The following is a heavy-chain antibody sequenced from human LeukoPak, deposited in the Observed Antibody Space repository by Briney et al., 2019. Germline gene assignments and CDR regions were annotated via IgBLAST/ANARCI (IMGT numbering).Heavy chain of an antibody. D-gene: IGHD2-8*01. CDR2: IIPIFGTA. Sequence: SAKVSCKASGGTFSSYAISWVRQAPGQGLEWMGRIIPIFGTANYAQKFQGRVTITTDESTSTAYMELSSLRSEDTAVYYCASKGLDAKGAFDIWGQGTMVTVSS. J-gene: IGHJ3*02. V-gene: IGHV1-69*05. CDR1: GGTFSSYA. CDR3: ASKGLDAKGAFDI.